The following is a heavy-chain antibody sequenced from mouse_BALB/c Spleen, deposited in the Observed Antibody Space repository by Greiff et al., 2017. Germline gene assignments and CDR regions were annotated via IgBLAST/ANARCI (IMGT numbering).Heavy chain of an antibody. V-gene: IGHV2-9*02. CDR3: AREERYWFAY. Sequence: VKLVESGPGLVAPSQSLSITCTVSGFSLTSYGVHWVRQPPGKGLEWLGVIWAGGSTNYNSALMSRLSISKDNSKSQVFLKMNSLQTDDTAMYYCAREERYWFAYWGQGTLVTVSA. CDR1: GFSLTSYG. J-gene: IGHJ3*01. CDR2: IWAGGST. D-gene: IGHD2-14*01.